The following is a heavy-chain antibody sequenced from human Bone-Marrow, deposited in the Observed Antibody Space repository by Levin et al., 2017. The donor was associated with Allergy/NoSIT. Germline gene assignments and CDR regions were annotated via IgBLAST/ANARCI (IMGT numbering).Heavy chain of an antibody. D-gene: IGHD1-1*01. V-gene: IGHV3-15*01. CDR1: GFTFNTAW. J-gene: IGHJ6*02. CDR3: VRDGHCRGDNCLYGMDV. Sequence: GESLKISCAASGFTFNTAWMSWVRQPPGKGLEWVGRIKTKTDGGTTDYGAPVKGRFRISRDDSKQTLYLQMNSLKTEDTGVYYCVRDGHCRGDNCLYGMDVWGQGTTVTVSS. CDR2: IKTKTDGGTT.